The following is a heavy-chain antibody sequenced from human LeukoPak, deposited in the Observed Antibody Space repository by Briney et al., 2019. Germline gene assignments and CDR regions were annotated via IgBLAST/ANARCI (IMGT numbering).Heavy chain of an antibody. CDR1: GFTFGTYW. CDR3: ARDFRFLEDY. D-gene: IGHD3-3*01. V-gene: IGHV3-48*04. CDR2: ISSSGSTI. J-gene: IGHJ4*02. Sequence: GGSLRLSCAVSGFTFGTYWMTWVRQAPGKGLEWVSYISSSGSTIYYADSVKGRFTISRDNAMNSLYLQMNSLRAEDTAVYYCARDFRFLEDYWGQGTLVTVSS.